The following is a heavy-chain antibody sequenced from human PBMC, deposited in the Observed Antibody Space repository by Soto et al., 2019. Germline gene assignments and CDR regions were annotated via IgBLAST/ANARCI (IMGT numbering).Heavy chain of an antibody. J-gene: IGHJ4*02. V-gene: IGHV4-59*11. Sequence: PSETLSLTCTVSGGSISNHYGSWIRQPPGKGLEWIGNIYYNGNTTYNPPLRSRVTMSVDTSKNQIYLKLSSVIVACTALQDCTRSNWYSGYWGQGTLGTVSS. CDR1: GGSISNHY. CDR3: TRSNWYSGY. CDR2: IYYNGNT. D-gene: IGHD7-27*01.